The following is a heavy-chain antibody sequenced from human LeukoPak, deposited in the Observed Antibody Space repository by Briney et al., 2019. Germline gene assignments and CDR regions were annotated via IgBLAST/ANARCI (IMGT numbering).Heavy chain of an antibody. Sequence: GGSLGLSCAASGFTFDDYAMHWVRQAPGKGLEWVSGINWNSDRIGYADSVKGRFTISRDNAKNSLYLQMNSLRAEDTALYYCAKDSSSSPYYGMDVWGQGTTVTVSS. J-gene: IGHJ6*02. D-gene: IGHD6-6*01. CDR1: GFTFDDYA. CDR3: AKDSSSSPYYGMDV. CDR2: INWNSDRI. V-gene: IGHV3-9*01.